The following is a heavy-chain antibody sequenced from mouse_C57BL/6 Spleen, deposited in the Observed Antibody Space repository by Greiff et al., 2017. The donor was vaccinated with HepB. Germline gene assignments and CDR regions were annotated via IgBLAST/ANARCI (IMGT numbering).Heavy chain of an antibody. D-gene: IGHD2-5*01. V-gene: IGHV2-2*01. CDR3: ARNRGYYSNYAFAY. J-gene: IGHJ3*01. CDR1: GFSLTSYG. Sequence: VHVKQSGPGLVQPSQSLSITCTVSGFSLTSYGVHWVRQSPGKGLEWLGVIWSGGSTDYNAAFISRLSISKDNSKSQVFFKMNSLQADDTAIYYCARNRGYYSNYAFAYWGQGTLVTVSA. CDR2: IWSGGST.